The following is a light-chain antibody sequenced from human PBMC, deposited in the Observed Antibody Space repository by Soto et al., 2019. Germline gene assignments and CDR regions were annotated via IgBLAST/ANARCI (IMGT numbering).Light chain of an antibody. Sequence: DIVMTQSPDSLAVSLGERATINCKSSQSVLYSSNNNDYLAWYQQKPGQPPKLLIYWASTRKSGVPDRFSGSGSGTDFTLTISSLQAEDVAVYYCQQYYTTPWTFGQGTKVEIK. CDR2: WAS. J-gene: IGKJ1*01. V-gene: IGKV4-1*01. CDR1: QSVLYSSNNNDY. CDR3: QQYYTTPWT.